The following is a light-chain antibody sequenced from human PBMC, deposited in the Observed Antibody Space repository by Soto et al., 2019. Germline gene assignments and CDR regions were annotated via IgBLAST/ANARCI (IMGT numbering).Light chain of an antibody. CDR1: QTLSNS. Sequence: EIVLTQSPGTLSLSPGERATLSCRASQTLSNSFIAWYQQKPGQAPRLLIYGASTRATGIPARFSGSGSGTEFTLTISSLQSEDFAVYYCQQYNNWPRTLGQGTKVDIK. CDR2: GAS. V-gene: IGKV3-15*01. J-gene: IGKJ1*01. CDR3: QQYNNWPRT.